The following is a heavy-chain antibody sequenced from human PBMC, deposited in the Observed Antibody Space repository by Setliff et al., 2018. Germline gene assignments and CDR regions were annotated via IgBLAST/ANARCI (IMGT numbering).Heavy chain of an antibody. J-gene: IGHJ4*02. V-gene: IGHV1-3*04. CDR2: INTGNGNI. D-gene: IGHD1-26*01. CDR1: GDTSTTYA. Sequence: ASVKVSCKASGDTSTTYAIHWVRQAPGQGLEWMGWINTGNGNIRYSQNFQGRVTITRDTSASTAYMELSSLTSEDTAIYYCARGDVYSGSYYHFDYWGQGTLVTVSS. CDR3: ARGDVYSGSYYHFDY.